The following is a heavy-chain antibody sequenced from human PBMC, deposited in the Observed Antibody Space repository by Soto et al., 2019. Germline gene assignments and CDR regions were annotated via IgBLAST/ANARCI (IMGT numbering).Heavy chain of an antibody. Sequence: GGSLSLSCAASGFTFSSYSMNWVRQAPGKGLECVSSISSSSSYIYYADSVKGRFTISRDNAKNSLYLQMNSLRAEDTAVYYCARDQVVVVVAAEAFDIWGQGTMVTVSS. CDR2: ISSSSSYI. CDR3: ARDQVVVVVAAEAFDI. D-gene: IGHD2-15*01. CDR1: GFTFSSYS. V-gene: IGHV3-21*01. J-gene: IGHJ3*02.